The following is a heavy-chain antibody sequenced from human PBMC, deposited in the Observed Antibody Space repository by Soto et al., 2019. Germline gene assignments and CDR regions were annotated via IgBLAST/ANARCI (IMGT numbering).Heavy chain of an antibody. CDR3: ARDDLHMPSLIYYGSGSYRYYYGMDV. D-gene: IGHD3-10*01. Sequence: ASVKVSCKASGYTFISYYMHWVRQAPGQGLEWMGIINPSGGSTSYAQKFQGRVTMTRDTSTSTVYMELSSLRSEDTAVYYCARDDLHMPSLIYYGSGSYRYYYGMDVWGQGTTVTVSS. CDR1: GYTFISYY. V-gene: IGHV1-46*01. J-gene: IGHJ6*02. CDR2: INPSGGST.